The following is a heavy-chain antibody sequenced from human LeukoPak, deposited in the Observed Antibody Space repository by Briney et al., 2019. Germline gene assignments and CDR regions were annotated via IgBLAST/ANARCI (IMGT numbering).Heavy chain of an antibody. CDR1: GGSVSSSNYY. Sequence: SETLSLTCTVSGGSVSSSNYYWSWIRQPPGKGLERIGYIYYSGSTTYNPSLKSRVTISVDTSKNQFSLKLSSVTAADPAVYYCASVPGVHHTVRGVNLYHFDYWGQGILVTVSS. CDR3: ASVPGVHHTVRGVNLYHFDY. J-gene: IGHJ4*02. D-gene: IGHD3-10*01. V-gene: IGHV4-61*01. CDR2: IYYSGST.